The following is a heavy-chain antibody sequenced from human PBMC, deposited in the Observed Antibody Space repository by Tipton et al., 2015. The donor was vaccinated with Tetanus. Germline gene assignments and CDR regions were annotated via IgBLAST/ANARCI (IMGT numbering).Heavy chain of an antibody. J-gene: IGHJ3*02. CDR1: GYSFTSHW. CDR3: ARPSYYYDSSGSVDAFDI. V-gene: IGHV5-51*01. Sequence: VQLVQSGAEVKKPGESLKISCKGSGYSFTSHWIGWVRQMPGKGLEWMGIIYPGDSDTRYSPSFQGQVTISADKSINTAYLQWSSLKASDTAMYYCARPSYYYDSSGSVDAFDIWGQGTMVTVSS. D-gene: IGHD3-22*01. CDR2: IYPGDSDT.